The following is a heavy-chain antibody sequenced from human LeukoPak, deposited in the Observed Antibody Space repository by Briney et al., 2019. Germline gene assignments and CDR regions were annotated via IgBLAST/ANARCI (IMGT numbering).Heavy chain of an antibody. Sequence: GESMKISCKGSGYSFTSYWISWARQMPGKGLEWMGRIDPSDSYTNYSPSFQGNVTISADKSISTAYLKWSSLKASDTAMYYCARKYYASGSYYHDLNWFDPWGQGTLVTVSS. CDR1: GYSFTSYW. CDR3: ARKYYASGSYYHDLNWFDP. J-gene: IGHJ5*02. CDR2: IDPSDSYT. D-gene: IGHD3-10*01. V-gene: IGHV5-10-1*01.